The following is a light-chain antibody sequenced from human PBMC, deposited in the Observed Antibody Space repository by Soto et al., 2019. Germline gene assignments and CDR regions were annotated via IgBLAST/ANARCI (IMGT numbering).Light chain of an antibody. CDR2: DAS. J-gene: IGKJ3*01. Sequence: DIQMTQSPSTLSASVGDRVTITCRASQSISSWLAWYQQKPGKAPKLLIYDASSLESGAPSRFSGSGSGTEFTLTISSLQPDDFATYYCQQYNSYSSFTFGPGTKVDIK. CDR3: QQYNSYSSFT. CDR1: QSISSW. V-gene: IGKV1-5*01.